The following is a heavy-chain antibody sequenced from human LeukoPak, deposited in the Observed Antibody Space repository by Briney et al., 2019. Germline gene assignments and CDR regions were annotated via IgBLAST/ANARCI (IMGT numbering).Heavy chain of an antibody. CDR1: GFTFSSYG. CDR3: AKGHLIAAAASLH. CDR2: ISYDGSNK. Sequence: GGSLRLSCAASGFTFSSYGMHWVRQAPGKGLEWVAVISYDGSNKYYADSVKGRFTISRDNSKNTLYLQMNSLRAEDTAVYYCAKGHLIAAAASLHWGQGTLVTVSS. V-gene: IGHV3-30*18. D-gene: IGHD6-13*01. J-gene: IGHJ4*02.